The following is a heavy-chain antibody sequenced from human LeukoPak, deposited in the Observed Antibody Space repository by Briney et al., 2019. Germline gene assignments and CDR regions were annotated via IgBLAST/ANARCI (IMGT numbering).Heavy chain of an antibody. D-gene: IGHD1-14*01. V-gene: IGHV3-74*01. Sequence: GGSLRLSCAASGFTLSFYWMHWVRQVPGHGMVWVSRINPGGCRTTYADSVKGRFSISRDKAKSTRYLQIDSLTADDTGVYYCAKSNQADDYWGQGTLVTVSS. J-gene: IGHJ4*02. CDR1: GFTLSFYW. CDR3: AKSNQADDY. CDR2: INPGGCRT.